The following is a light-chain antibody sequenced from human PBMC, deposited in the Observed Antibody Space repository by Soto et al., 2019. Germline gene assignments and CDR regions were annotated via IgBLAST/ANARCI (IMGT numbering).Light chain of an antibody. J-gene: IGLJ2*01. Sequence: QSALTQPTSVSGSPGQSITISCTGTSSDVGGYNYVSWYQQHPGKAPKLMIYDVSNRPSGVANRFSASKSGNTASLTISGLQAEDEGDYYCSSYTSSSTRVFGGGTKLT. V-gene: IGLV2-14*01. CDR1: SSDVGGYNY. CDR3: SSYTSSSTRV. CDR2: DVS.